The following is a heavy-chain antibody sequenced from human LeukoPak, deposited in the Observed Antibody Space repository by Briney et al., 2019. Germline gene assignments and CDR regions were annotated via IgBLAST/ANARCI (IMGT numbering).Heavy chain of an antibody. V-gene: IGHV3-23*01. CDR3: AQQVGYCSSGSCYFTY. J-gene: IGHJ1*01. CDR1: GFSFNTYA. CDR2: ISNTCGST. Sequence: GSLRLSCAASGFSFNTYAMSWVRQAPGKGLEWVSAISNTCGSTYYADSVKGRFTISRDKSKNTLSLQMNSLRAEDTAVYYCAQQVGYCSSGSCYFTYWDQGTLVTVSS. D-gene: IGHD2-15*01.